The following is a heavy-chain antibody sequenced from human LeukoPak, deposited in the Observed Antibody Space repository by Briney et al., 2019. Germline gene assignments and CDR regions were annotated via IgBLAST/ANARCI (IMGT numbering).Heavy chain of an antibody. V-gene: IGHV3-48*01. CDR1: GFTLSSYS. Sequence: GGSLRLSCVASGFTLSSYSMNWVRQAPGKGLEWVSYISDTGSTIAYADSVKGRFTMSRDEAKNSLHLQMNSLRAEDTAVYYCARDKGTYWGQGTLVTVSS. CDR3: ARDKGTY. J-gene: IGHJ4*02. CDR2: ISDTGSTI.